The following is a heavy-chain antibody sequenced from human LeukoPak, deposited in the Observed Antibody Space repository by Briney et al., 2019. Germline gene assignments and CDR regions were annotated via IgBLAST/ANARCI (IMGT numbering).Heavy chain of an antibody. CDR2: IHYSGRT. CDR3: TSRFGSESYYNRHGDDY. D-gene: IGHD3-10*01. CDR1: GGSFSGYY. J-gene: IGHJ4*02. Sequence: SETLSLTCAVYGGSFSGYYWSWIRQPPGKGLEWIGVIHYSGRTYYNPSLKSRLTISMDTSKNHFSLRLSSVTAADTAVYFCTSRFGSESYYNRHGDDYWGQGTLVTVSS. V-gene: IGHV4-34*01.